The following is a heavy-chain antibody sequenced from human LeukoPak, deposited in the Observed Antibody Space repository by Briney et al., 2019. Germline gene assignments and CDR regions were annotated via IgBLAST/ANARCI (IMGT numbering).Heavy chain of an antibody. D-gene: IGHD3-10*01. CDR3: ATVRGGSGTYYNDY. V-gene: IGHV3-33*01. CDR1: GFTFRNYG. Sequence: GGSLRLSCAASGFTFRNYGMEWVRQTPGKGLEWVAVIWYDGSNKYYADSVKGRFTISRDNSKNTLYLQMNSLRAEDTSVYYCATVRGGSGTYYNDYWGQGTLVTVSS. CDR2: IWYDGSNK. J-gene: IGHJ4*02.